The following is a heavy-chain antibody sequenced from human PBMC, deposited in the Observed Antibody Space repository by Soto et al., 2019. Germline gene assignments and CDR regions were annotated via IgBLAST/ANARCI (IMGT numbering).Heavy chain of an antibody. D-gene: IGHD6-19*01. CDR2: ISVSGVRT. V-gene: IGHV3-23*01. J-gene: IGHJ5*01. CDR3: AKDKVYGWPRFFDS. CDR1: GFTFSSYA. Sequence: WGSLRLSCAASGFTFSSYAMSWVRQAPWKGLEWVSAISVSGVRTYYADSVKGRFTISRDNSKNTLYMQMNSLRADDTAVYYCAKDKVYGWPRFFDSWGQGTLVTVSS.